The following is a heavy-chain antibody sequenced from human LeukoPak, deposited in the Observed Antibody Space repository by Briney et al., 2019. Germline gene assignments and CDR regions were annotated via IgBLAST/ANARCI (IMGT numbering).Heavy chain of an antibody. D-gene: IGHD2-21*02. Sequence: SVKVSCKASGGTFSSYAISWVRQAPGQGLEWMGGIIPIFGTANYAQKFQGRVTITADESTSTAYMELSSLRSEDTAVYYCTSCGLQGGDCYYFDYWGQGTLVTVSS. V-gene: IGHV1-69*13. J-gene: IGHJ4*02. CDR1: GGTFSSYA. CDR3: TSCGLQGGDCYYFDY. CDR2: IIPIFGTA.